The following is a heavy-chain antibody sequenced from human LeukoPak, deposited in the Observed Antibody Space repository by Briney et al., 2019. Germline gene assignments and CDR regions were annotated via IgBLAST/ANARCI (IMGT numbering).Heavy chain of an antibody. Sequence: SETLSLTCTLSVGSISSYYWRWIRQPPGEGMEWTGYINYSGSTNYNPSLKSPVTMSVDTSKNQFSLKLSSVTAADTAMYYCAREGRQDYVYFDHWGQGSLVTVSS. CDR2: INYSGST. CDR1: VGSISSYY. D-gene: IGHD4-17*01. CDR3: AREGRQDYVYFDH. V-gene: IGHV4-59*01. J-gene: IGHJ4*02.